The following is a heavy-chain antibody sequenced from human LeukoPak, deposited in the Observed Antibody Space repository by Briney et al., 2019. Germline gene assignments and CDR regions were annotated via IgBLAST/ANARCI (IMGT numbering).Heavy chain of an antibody. CDR1: AGSISSYY. CDR3: TRIGPYWYSDL. J-gene: IGHJ2*01. V-gene: IGHV4-59*01. Sequence: SETLPLTCTVSAGSISSYYWSWIRQPPGKGLEWIGYIHYSGSTNYNPSLKSRVTMSVDTSMNQFSLKLSSVTAADTAVYYCTRIGPYWYSDLWGRGTLVTVSS. D-gene: IGHD3-22*01. CDR2: IHYSGST.